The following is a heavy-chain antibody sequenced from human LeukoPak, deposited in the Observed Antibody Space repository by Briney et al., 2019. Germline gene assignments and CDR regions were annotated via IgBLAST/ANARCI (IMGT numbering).Heavy chain of an antibody. Sequence: GGSLRLSGAASGFTFSSYGMPWVRQAPGKGLEWVAVISYDGSNKYYADSVKGRFTISRDNSKNTLYLQMNSLRAEDTAVYYCAKEGVGAAIDYWGQGTLVTVSS. CDR3: AKEGVGAAIDY. D-gene: IGHD1-26*01. V-gene: IGHV3-30*18. J-gene: IGHJ4*02. CDR1: GFTFSSYG. CDR2: ISYDGSNK.